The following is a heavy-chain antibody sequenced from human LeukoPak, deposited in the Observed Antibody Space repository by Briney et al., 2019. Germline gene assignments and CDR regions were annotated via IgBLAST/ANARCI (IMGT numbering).Heavy chain of an antibody. V-gene: IGHV3-23*01. J-gene: IGHJ4*02. D-gene: IGHD3-9*01. CDR3: ARGQRYFDWLHPNDY. Sequence: GGSLRLSCAASGFTFSSYAMSWVRQAPGKGLEWVSAISGSGGSTYYADSVKGRFTISRDNSKNTLYLQMNSLRAEDTAVYYCARGQRYFDWLHPNDYWGQGTLVTVSS. CDR2: ISGSGGST. CDR1: GFTFSSYA.